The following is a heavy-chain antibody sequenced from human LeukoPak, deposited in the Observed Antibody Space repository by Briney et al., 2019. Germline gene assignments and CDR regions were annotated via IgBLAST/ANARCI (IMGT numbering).Heavy chain of an antibody. J-gene: IGHJ3*02. Sequence: PSETLSLTCTVSGGSISSYYWSWIRQPPGKGLEWIGYIYYSGSTNYNPSLKNRVTISVDTSKTQFSLKLSSVTAADTAVYYCARDVGITIFGVADDAFDIWGQGTMVTVSS. CDR1: GGSISSYY. CDR2: IYYSGST. D-gene: IGHD3-3*01. V-gene: IGHV4-59*01. CDR3: ARDVGITIFGVADDAFDI.